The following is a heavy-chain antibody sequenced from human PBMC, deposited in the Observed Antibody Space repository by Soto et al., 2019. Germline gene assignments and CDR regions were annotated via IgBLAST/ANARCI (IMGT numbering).Heavy chain of an antibody. D-gene: IGHD3-9*01. CDR3: ASLMNYDILTGLRYFFDN. CDR2: LYYSGNT. Sequence: QLQLQESGPGLVKPSETLSLTCTVSGDSISSSSYYWGWIRQPPGKGLELIGSLYYSGNTYYNPSLKSRVTISVDTSKYQFSLKVNSVTAADTAVYYCASLMNYDILTGLRYFFDNWGQGTLVTVSS. CDR1: GDSISSSSYY. V-gene: IGHV4-39*01. J-gene: IGHJ4*02.